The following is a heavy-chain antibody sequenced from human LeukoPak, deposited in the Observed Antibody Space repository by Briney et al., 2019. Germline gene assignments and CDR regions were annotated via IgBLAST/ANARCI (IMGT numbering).Heavy chain of an antibody. Sequence: ASVKVSCKASGYTFTSYGISWVRQAPGQGLEWMGWISAYNGNTNYAQKLQGRVTMTTDTSTSTAYMELRSLRSDDTAVYYCARTQDSSSWSLMTYYFDYWGQGTLVTVSS. CDR3: ARTQDSSSWSLMTYYFDY. J-gene: IGHJ4*02. CDR1: GYTFTSYG. D-gene: IGHD6-13*01. V-gene: IGHV1-18*01. CDR2: ISAYNGNT.